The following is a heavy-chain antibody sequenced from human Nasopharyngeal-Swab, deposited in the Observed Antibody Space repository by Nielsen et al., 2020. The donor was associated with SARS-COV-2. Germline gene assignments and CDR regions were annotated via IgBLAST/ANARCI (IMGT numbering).Heavy chain of an antibody. Sequence: SETLSLTCTVSGGSISSYYWSWIRQPPGKGLEWIGYIYYSGSTNYNPSLKSQVTISVDTSKNQFSLKLSSVTAADTAVYYCARASAGYFDLWGRGTLVTVSS. CDR1: GGSISSYY. V-gene: IGHV4-59*01. CDR3: ARASAGYFDL. J-gene: IGHJ2*01. CDR2: IYYSGST.